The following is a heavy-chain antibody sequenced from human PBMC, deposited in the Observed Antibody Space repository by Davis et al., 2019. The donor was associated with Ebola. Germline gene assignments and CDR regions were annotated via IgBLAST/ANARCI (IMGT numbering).Heavy chain of an antibody. CDR1: GGSISGYY. D-gene: IGHD3-9*01. J-gene: IGHJ6*02. CDR2: IHYSGST. CDR3: ASRNSRGDYDILTGYFPQYYYYGMDV. V-gene: IGHV4-59*08. Sequence: PSETLSLTCTVSGGSISGYYWSWIRQALGKGLEWIGYIHYSGSTNYNPSLKSRVTISVDTSKNQFSLKLSSVTAADTAVYYCASRNSRGDYDILTGYFPQYYYYGMDVWGQGTTVTVSS.